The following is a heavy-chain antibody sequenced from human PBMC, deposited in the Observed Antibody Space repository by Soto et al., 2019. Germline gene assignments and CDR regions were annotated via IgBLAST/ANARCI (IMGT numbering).Heavy chain of an antibody. V-gene: IGHV3-23*01. CDR1: GLTFSRYA. J-gene: IGHJ4*02. CDR2: LMGSGGST. D-gene: IGHD6-13*01. Sequence: GGPLRLSYAASGLTFSRYALSWGRQAPGQELGSVSSLMGSGGSTYYADSVKGRLTISRDNSKNTLYLQMNSLRAEDTAVYYCAKDYPGRSSWNNYFDYWGQGTLVTVSS. CDR3: AKDYPGRSSWNNYFDY.